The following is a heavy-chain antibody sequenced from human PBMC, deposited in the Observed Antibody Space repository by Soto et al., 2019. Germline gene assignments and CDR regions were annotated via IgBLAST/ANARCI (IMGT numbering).Heavy chain of an antibody. CDR1: GFTVSTDY. CDR3: GRVNYNNMGYSYSYLDF. Sequence: PGGSLRLSCAASGFTVSTDYMSWVRQAPGKGLEWVSFIYSFGSTYYADSVKGRFTISSDNSKNTLYLQMNSLRAEDTAVYYCGRVNYNNMGYSYSYLDFWGKGTTVTVSS. J-gene: IGHJ6*03. V-gene: IGHV3-66*01. CDR2: IYSFGST. D-gene: IGHD3-9*01.